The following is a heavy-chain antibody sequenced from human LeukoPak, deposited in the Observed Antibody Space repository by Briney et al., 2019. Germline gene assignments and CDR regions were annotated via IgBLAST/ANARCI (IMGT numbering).Heavy chain of an antibody. CDR2: ISGSGGST. CDR1: GFTFSNYA. J-gene: IGHJ4*02. V-gene: IGHV3-23*01. D-gene: IGHD2-21*01. Sequence: GGSLRLSCAASGFTFSNYAMSWVRQAPGKGLEWVSAISGSGGSTYYADSVKGRFPISRDNSKNTLYLQMNSLRAEDTAVYYCAKFLPTHIVVANYYFDYWGQGTLVTVSS. CDR3: AKFLPTHIVVANYYFDY.